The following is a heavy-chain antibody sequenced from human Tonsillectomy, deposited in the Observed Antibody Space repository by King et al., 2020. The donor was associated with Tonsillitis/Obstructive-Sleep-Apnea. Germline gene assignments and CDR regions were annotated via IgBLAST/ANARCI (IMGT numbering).Heavy chain of an antibody. Sequence: QLVQSGAEVKEPGSSVKVSCKASGGTFSSYAISWVRQAPGQGLEWMGRIIPILGIANYAQKFQGRVTITADKSTSTAYMELSSLRSEDTAVYYCARAQHTDRAYYFDYWGQGTLVTVSS. D-gene: IGHD5-18*01. CDR1: GGTFSSYA. CDR2: IIPILGIA. V-gene: IGHV1-69*09. J-gene: IGHJ4*02. CDR3: ARAQHTDRAYYFDY.